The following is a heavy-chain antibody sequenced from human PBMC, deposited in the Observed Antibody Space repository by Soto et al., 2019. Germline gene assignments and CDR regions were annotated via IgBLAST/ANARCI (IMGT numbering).Heavy chain of an antibody. Sequence: QITLKESGPTLVKPTQTLTLTCTFSGFSLTTSGVGVGWIRQPPGKALEWLALIYWDDDKRYRPSLESRLTITQDTSKNQVVLTMTKMDPVDTATYYCAHRGYYDTTGYPEDGFDLWGQGTMVTVSS. J-gene: IGHJ3*01. D-gene: IGHD3-22*01. CDR3: AHRGYYDTTGYPEDGFDL. CDR1: GFSLTTSGVG. CDR2: IYWDDDK. V-gene: IGHV2-5*02.